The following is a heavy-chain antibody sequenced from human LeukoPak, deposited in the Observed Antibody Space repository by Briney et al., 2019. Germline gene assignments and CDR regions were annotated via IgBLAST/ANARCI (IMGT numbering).Heavy chain of an antibody. CDR1: GGSISSSSYY. D-gene: IGHD3-10*01. CDR2: IYYSGST. CDR3: AGDNGSGSYDY. J-gene: IGHJ4*02. V-gene: IGHV4-39*01. Sequence: SETVSLTCTVSGGSISSSSYYWGWIRQPPGKGLEWIGSIYYSGSTYYNPSLKSRVTISVDTSKNQFSLKLSSVTAADTAVYYCAGDNGSGSYDYWGQGTLVTVSS.